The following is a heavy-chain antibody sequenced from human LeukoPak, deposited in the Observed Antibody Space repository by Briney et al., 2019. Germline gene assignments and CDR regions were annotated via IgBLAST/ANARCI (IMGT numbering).Heavy chain of an antibody. V-gene: IGHV3-33*01. J-gene: IGHJ4*02. CDR3: ASLHYYDSIHFDY. CDR2: IWSDGSNK. Sequence: PGGSLRLSCEAAGFTFSNYGMHWVRQAPGKGLEWVAVIWSDGSNKYYADSVKGRFTISRDNSKNTLYLQMNSLRAADTAVYYCASLHYYDSIHFDYWGQGTLVTVSS. D-gene: IGHD3-22*01. CDR1: GFTFSNYG.